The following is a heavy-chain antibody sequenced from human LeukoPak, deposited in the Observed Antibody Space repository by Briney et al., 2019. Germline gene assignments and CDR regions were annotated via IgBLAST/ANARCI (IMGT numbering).Heavy chain of an antibody. V-gene: IGHV1-18*01. J-gene: IGHJ4*02. CDR2: ISSYNGNT. CDR1: GYTFTSYG. D-gene: IGHD5-24*01. CDR3: ARDRYGDGFAHLDS. Sequence: GASVKVSCKASGYTFTSYGISWVRQAPGQGLEWMGWISSYNGNTNYAQKLQGRVTMTRDTSISTAYMELSGLRSGDSAVYYCARDRYGDGFAHLDSWGQGTLVTVSS.